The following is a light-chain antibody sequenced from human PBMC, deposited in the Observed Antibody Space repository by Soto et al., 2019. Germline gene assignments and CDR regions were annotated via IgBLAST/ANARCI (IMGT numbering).Light chain of an antibody. J-gene: IGKJ4*01. CDR3: QQYNSYPLT. V-gene: IGKV1-5*03. CDR1: QSISSW. Sequence: DIQMTQSPSTLSASVGDRVTITCRASQSISSWLAWYQQQPGKAPKLLIYKAYSLESGVPSRFSGSGSGTEFTLTISSLQPDEFATYDCQQYNSYPLTFGGGNKVEIK. CDR2: KAY.